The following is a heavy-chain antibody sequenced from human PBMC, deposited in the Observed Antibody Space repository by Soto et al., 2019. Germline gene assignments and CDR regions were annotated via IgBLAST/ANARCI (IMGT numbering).Heavy chain of an antibody. CDR3: ARVGAEDWFDP. Sequence: SETLSLTCTVSGGSISSYYWSWIRQPPGKGLEWIGYIYYSGSTNYNPSLKSRVTISVDTSKNQFSLKLSSVTAADTAVYYCARVGAEDWFDPWGQGTLVTVSS. D-gene: IGHD1-26*01. CDR1: GGSISSYY. J-gene: IGHJ5*02. V-gene: IGHV4-59*01. CDR2: IYYSGST.